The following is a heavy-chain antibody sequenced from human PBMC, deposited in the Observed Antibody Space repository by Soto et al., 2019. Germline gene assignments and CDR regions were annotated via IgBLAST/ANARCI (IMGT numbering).Heavy chain of an antibody. CDR1: GFTFSGYR. CDR2: ISGPSIYI. V-gene: IGHV3-21*01. Sequence: EVQLVESGGGLVKPGGSLRLSCVASGFTFSGYRINWVRQAPGKGLEWVSYISGPSIYIYYADSVKGRFTISRDNAKSALYLQMNSLRAEDTAVYYCARGFRNGFNVWCQGTTVSVSS. CDR3: ARGFRNGFNV. D-gene: IGHD2-8*01. J-gene: IGHJ6*02.